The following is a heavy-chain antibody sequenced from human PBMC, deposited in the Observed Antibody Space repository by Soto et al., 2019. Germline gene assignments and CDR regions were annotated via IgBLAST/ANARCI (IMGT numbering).Heavy chain of an antibody. D-gene: IGHD4-4*01. CDR2: IYYSGST. Sequence: PSETLSLTCTVTGDSISSRSYYWGWIRQPPGKGLEWIGSIYYSGSTYNNPSLRSRVSMSIDTSKDQFSLKLKSVTAADTALYFCARQRTSGVTPAYFDGWGPGSLVTVSS. CDR1: GDSISSRSYY. CDR3: ARQRTSGVTPAYFDG. J-gene: IGHJ4*02. V-gene: IGHV4-39*01.